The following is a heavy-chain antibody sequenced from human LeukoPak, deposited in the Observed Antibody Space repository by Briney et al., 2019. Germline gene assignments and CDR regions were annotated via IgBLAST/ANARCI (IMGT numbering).Heavy chain of an antibody. CDR1: GYTFTGYY. J-gene: IGHJ4*02. V-gene: IGHV1-2*02. CDR2: INPNSGGT. D-gene: IGHD3-10*01. CDR3: ARGTKCYYAPNEGYYFDY. Sequence: ASVKVSCKASGYTFTGYYMHWVRQAPGQGLEWMGWINPNSGGTNYAQKFQGRVTMTRDTSISTAYMELSRLRSDDTAVYYCARGTKCYYAPNEGYYFDYWGQGTLVTVSS.